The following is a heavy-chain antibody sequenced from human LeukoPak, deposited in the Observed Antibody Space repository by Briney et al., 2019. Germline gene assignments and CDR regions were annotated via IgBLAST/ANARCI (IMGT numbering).Heavy chain of an antibody. CDR1: GFTFSSYA. V-gene: IGHV3-23*01. CDR3: AEVFIVVVPAAIDPFDY. Sequence: GGSLRLSCAASGFTFSSYAMSWVRQAPGKGLEWVSAISGSGGSTYYADSVKGRFTISRDNSKNTLYLQMNSLRAEDTAVYYCAEVFIVVVPAAIDPFDYWGQGTLVTVSS. CDR2: ISGSGGST. D-gene: IGHD2-2*02. J-gene: IGHJ4*02.